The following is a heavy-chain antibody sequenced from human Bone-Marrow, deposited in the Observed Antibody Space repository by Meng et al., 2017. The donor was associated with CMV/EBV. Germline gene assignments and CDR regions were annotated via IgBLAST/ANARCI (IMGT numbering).Heavy chain of an antibody. D-gene: IGHD3-3*01. V-gene: IGHV3-30*04. CDR3: TRDLDTIFRYGMDV. CDR1: GFTFSNYE. J-gene: IGHJ6*02. CDR2: ISYDGSRE. Sequence: GEFLKISCAASGFTFSNYEMHWVRQAPGEGLEWVTFISYDGSREYYADSVRGRFTISRDNSKNTLYLQMNSLRSEDTALYYCTRDLDTIFRYGMDVWGQGTTVTVSS.